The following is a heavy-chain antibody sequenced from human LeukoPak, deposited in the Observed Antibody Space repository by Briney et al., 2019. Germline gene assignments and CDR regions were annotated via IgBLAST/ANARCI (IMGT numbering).Heavy chain of an antibody. Sequence: GGSLRLSCAASGFTFSSYAMHWVRQAPGKGLEWVAVISYDGSNKYYADSVKGRFTISRDNSKNTLYLQMNSLRAEDTAVYYCARPVDTAMVWFDYWGQGTLVTVPS. CDR1: GFTFSSYA. D-gene: IGHD5-18*01. J-gene: IGHJ4*02. CDR2: ISYDGSNK. V-gene: IGHV3-30-3*01. CDR3: ARPVDTAMVWFDY.